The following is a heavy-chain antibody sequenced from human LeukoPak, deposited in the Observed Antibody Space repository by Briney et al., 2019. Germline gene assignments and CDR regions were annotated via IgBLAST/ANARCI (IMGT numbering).Heavy chain of an antibody. D-gene: IGHD1-1*01. J-gene: IGHJ5*02. CDR1: GYTFTTSW. V-gene: IGHV5-51*01. CDR3: ARQYKSETFKVGFDP. CDR2: IYPTDSDT. Sequence: GESLKISCQASGYTFTTSWIACVRQMPGKRLELMGLIYPTDSDTRYSPSFQGQVTISADKSINTDYLQWSSLKASDTAVYYCARQYKSETFKVGFDPWGQGTLVTVSS.